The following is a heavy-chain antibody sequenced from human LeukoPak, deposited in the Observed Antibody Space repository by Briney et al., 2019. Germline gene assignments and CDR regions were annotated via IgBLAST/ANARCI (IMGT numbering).Heavy chain of an antibody. D-gene: IGHD4-11*01. Sequence: QAGGSLRLSCAASGFTFSSYNMNWVRQAPGKGLEWVSYISSISSTIHYADSVKGRFTISRDNAKNSLYLQMNSLRAEDTAVYYCTRVEETATTAAIIRKYSYYYYYMDVWGKGNTVTVSS. CDR1: GFTFSSYN. V-gene: IGHV3-48*01. J-gene: IGHJ6*03. CDR3: TRVEETATTAAIIRKYSYYYYYMDV. CDR2: ISSISSTI.